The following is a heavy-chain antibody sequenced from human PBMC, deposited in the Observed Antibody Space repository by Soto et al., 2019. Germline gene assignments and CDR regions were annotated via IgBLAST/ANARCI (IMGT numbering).Heavy chain of an antibody. V-gene: IGHV1-18*01. J-gene: IGHJ4*02. Sequence: ASVKVSCKASGYTFTSYGISWVRQAPGQGLEWMGWISAYNGNTNYAQKLQGRVTMTTDTSTSTAYMELRSLRSDDTAVYYCARDEAAMVRRAIIDYWGRGTLVTVSS. CDR3: ARDEAAMVRRAIIDY. CDR2: ISAYNGNT. D-gene: IGHD3-10*01. CDR1: GYTFTSYG.